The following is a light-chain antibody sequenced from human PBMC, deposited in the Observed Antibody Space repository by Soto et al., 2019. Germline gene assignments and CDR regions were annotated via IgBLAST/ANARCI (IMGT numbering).Light chain of an antibody. CDR2: GAS. CDR3: QQHGTSPVT. Sequence: VLTQSPATLSSSPGEPATLSCRASRDVYINALAWYQQKPGRTPPLLIYGASTRDTGIPDRFSGSGSGTEFSLTISSVEPEDFAVYYCQQHGTSPVTFGLVTGVEI. V-gene: IGKV3-20*01. J-gene: IGKJ3*01. CDR1: RDVYINA.